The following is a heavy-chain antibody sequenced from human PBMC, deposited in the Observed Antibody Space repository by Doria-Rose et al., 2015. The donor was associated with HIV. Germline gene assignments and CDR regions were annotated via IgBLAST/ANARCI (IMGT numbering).Heavy chain of an antibody. D-gene: IGHD6-13*01. CDR2: ILSDDER. Sequence: SGPVLVKPTETLTLTCTVSGVSLSSPGMGVSWIRQPPRKALEWLAHILSDDERSYKTSLKSRLTISRGTSKSQVVLTMTDMDPVDTATYYCARIKSSRWYHKYYFDFWGQGTLVIVSA. J-gene: IGHJ4*02. CDR3: ARIKSSRWYHKYYFDF. V-gene: IGHV2-26*01. CDR1: GVSLSSPGMG.